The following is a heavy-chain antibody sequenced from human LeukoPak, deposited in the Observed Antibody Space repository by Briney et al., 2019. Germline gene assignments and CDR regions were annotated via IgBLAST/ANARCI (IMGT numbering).Heavy chain of an antibody. CDR1: GFTFDDHG. D-gene: IGHD3-10*01. V-gene: IGHV3-20*04. CDR2: INWNGGSR. CDR3: ATFPMGTHYYYMDV. Sequence: GGSLRLLCAASGFTFDDHGMSWVRQVPGKGLEWVSGINWNGGSRDYADSVKGRFTISRDNAKNSLYLQMNSLRAEDTALYYCATFPMGTHYYYMDVWGKGTTVTVSS. J-gene: IGHJ6*03.